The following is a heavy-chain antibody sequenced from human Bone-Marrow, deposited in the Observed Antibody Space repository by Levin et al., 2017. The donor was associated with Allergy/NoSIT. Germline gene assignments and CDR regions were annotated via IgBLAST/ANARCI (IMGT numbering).Heavy chain of an antibody. V-gene: IGHV3-53*01. CDR2: IYSGGST. J-gene: IGHJ2*01. D-gene: IGHD3-16*01. CDR1: GFVVNDNF. CDR3: ARALHRRGDWYFDL. Sequence: GGSLRLSCAASGFVVNDNFMSWVRQPPGKGLDWLSIIYSGGSTFYADSVKGRFTISRDSSKNTLHLQLNSLTVEDTALYYCARALHRRGDWYFDLWGRGTLVTVSS.